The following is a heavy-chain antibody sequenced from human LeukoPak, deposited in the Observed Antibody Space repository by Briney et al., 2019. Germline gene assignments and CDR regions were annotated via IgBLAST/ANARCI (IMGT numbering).Heavy chain of an antibody. J-gene: IGHJ6*03. CDR1: GGSISSYY. D-gene: IGHD1-14*01. CDR3: ATANRYSLYMDV. V-gene: IGHV4-4*07. Sequence: PSETLSPTCAVSGGSISSYYWSWIRQPAGKGLECIGRIYISGSTSYNPSLKSRVTMSVDTSKNQFSLRLSSVTAADTAVYYCATANRYSLYMDVWGKGTTVTVSS. CDR2: IYISGST.